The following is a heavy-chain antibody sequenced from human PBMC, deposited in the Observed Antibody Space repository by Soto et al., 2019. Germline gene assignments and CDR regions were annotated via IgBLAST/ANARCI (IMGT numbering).Heavy chain of an antibody. V-gene: IGHV4-38-2*02. CDR3: ARDFSSGDDSYYFDY. CDR2: IDYSGRT. CDR1: GYSISSGYY. J-gene: IGHJ4*02. Sequence: ETLSLTCPVSGYSISSGYYWGWIRQTPGKGLEWLGSIDYSGRTYYNPSLKSRVSTSVDLSKNQFSLNLRSVTAADTAVYFCARDFSSGDDSYYFDYWGQGTLVTVSS. D-gene: IGHD3-22*01.